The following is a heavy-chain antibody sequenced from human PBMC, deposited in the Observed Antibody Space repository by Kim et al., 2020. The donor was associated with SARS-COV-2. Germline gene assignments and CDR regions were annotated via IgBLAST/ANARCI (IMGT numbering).Heavy chain of an antibody. J-gene: IGHJ4*02. V-gene: IGHV3-9*01. CDR3: AKDRVAAAVYYFDY. Sequence: GGSLRLSCAASGFTFDDYAMHWVRQAPGKGLEWVSGISWNSGSIGYADSVKGRFTISRDNAKNSLYLQMNSLRAEDTALYYCAKDRVAAAVYYFDYWGQG. CDR1: GFTFDDYA. D-gene: IGHD6-13*01. CDR2: ISWNSGSI.